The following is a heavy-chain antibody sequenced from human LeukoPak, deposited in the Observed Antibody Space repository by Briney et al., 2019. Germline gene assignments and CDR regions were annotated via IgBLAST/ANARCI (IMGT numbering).Heavy chain of an antibody. D-gene: IGHD5-12*01. J-gene: IGHJ4*02. CDR3: ARVATTTNPPQRPFDY. Sequence: SENLSLNCAGYGYSISSGYCWGWIRQPPGEWLEWMRSNYHSGGNYYNPSLKSRVTISEDTSKNQFSLKLSSVTAADTAVYCCARVATTTNPPQRPFDYLGQGTLVNVSS. V-gene: IGHV4-38-2*01. CDR2: NYHSGGN. CDR1: GYSISSGYC.